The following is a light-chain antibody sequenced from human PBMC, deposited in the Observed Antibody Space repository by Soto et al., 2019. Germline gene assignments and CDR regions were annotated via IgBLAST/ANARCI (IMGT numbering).Light chain of an antibody. CDR3: CSYAGSSTYVV. CDR1: SSDVGSYNL. CDR2: VGS. V-gene: IGLV2-23*01. Sequence: QSVLTQPPSVSGAPGQRVTISCTGSSSDVGSYNLVSWYQQHPGKAPKLMIYVGSKRPSGVFNRFSGSKSGNTASLTISGLQAEDEADYYCCSYAGSSTYVVFGGGTKLTVL. J-gene: IGLJ2*01.